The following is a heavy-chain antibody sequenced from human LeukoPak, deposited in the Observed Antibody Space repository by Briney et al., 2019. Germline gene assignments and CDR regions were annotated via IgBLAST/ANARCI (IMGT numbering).Heavy chain of an antibody. CDR1: GFTFSNYW. J-gene: IGHJ4*02. D-gene: IGHD1-14*01. CDR3: ARGASNRFDY. Sequence: GGSLRLSCAASGFTFSNYWMHWVRQAPGKGLVWVSRIYTDGSSTNYADSVKGRFTISRDNAKNTLYLQMNSLRGEDTAVYYCARGASNRFDYWGQGTLVTVSS. CDR2: IYTDGSST. V-gene: IGHV3-74*01.